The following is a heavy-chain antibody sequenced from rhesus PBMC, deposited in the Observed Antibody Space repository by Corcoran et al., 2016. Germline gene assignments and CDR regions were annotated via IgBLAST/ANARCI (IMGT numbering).Heavy chain of an antibody. Sequence: QVQLQESGPALVQPSETLSLTCTASGAPIGDYKYWSWIRQAPGKGLTWIGGVYGDSALTYQNPSRNSRLPFSQDTSKPRFSLKLNSVTAADTAVYYCARRYPYNSGWPDAFDFWGQGLWVTVSS. CDR3: ARRYPYNSGWPDAFDF. CDR1: GAPIGDYKY. J-gene: IGHJ3*01. V-gene: IGHV4-143*01. D-gene: IGHD6-31*01. CDR2: VYGDSALT.